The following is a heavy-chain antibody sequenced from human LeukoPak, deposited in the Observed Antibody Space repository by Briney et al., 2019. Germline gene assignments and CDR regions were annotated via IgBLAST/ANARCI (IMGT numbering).Heavy chain of an antibody. J-gene: IGHJ4*02. D-gene: IGHD3-22*01. CDR3: ATGYYYDSSGFFDY. CDR2: IYYSGTT. Sequence: KSSETLSLTCSVSGGSISTSSYYWGWLRQSPGKGLEWIGTIYYSGTTYYNASLKSRVTISVDTSKNQFSLNLNSVTAADTAVYYCATGYYYDSSGFFDYWGQGTLVTVSS. CDR1: GGSISTSSYY. V-gene: IGHV4-39*07.